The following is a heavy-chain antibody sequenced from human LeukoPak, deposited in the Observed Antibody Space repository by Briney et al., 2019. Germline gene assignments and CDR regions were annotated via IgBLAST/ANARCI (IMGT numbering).Heavy chain of an antibody. D-gene: IGHD2-21*02. J-gene: IGHJ6*03. CDR3: ARELRRRVTAIGYGPREYYYYMDV. CDR1: GGSISSYY. V-gene: IGHV4-59*12. Sequence: SETLSLTCTVSGGSISSYYWSWIRQPPGKGLEWIGYIYYSGSTNYNPSLKSRVTISVDTSKNQFSLKLSSVTAADTAVYYCARELRRRVTAIGYGPREYYYYMDVWGKGTTVTISS. CDR2: IYYSGST.